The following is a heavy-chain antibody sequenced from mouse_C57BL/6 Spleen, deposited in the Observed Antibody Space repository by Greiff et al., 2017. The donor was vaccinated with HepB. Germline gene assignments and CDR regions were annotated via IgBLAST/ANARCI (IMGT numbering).Heavy chain of an antibody. D-gene: IGHD1-1*01. CDR1: GYTFTSYW. Sequence: QVQLQQPGAELVRPGSSVKLSCKASGYTFTSYWMHWVKQRPIKGLEWIGNIDPSDSETHYNQKFKDKATLTVDKSSSTAYMQLSSLTSEDSAVYYCARHYGSSYWYFDVWGTGTTVTVSS. CDR3: ARHYGSSYWYFDV. J-gene: IGHJ1*03. CDR2: IDPSDSET. V-gene: IGHV1-52*01.